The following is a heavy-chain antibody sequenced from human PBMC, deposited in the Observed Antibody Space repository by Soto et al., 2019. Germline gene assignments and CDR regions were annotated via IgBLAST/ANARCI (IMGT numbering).Heavy chain of an antibody. V-gene: IGHV4-4*02. CDR1: GGSISENNW. J-gene: IGHJ3*02. Sequence: SETLSLTCAVSGGSISENNWWSWVRQSPGKGLESIGEIFHNGNTNYNPSLKSRVAISVDKSKNHFSLKLSSVTAADTAMYYFARIYFGSNLGAFDIWGQGTMVTVSS. CDR2: IFHNGNT. CDR3: ARIYFGSNLGAFDI. D-gene: IGHD3-10*01.